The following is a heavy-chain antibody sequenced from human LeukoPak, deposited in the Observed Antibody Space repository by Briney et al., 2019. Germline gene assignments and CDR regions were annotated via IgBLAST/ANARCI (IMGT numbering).Heavy chain of an antibody. J-gene: IGHJ4*02. CDR3: ARDAAGTAPDH. D-gene: IGHD5-18*01. CDR2: IYYSGST. V-gene: IGHV4-59*01. CDR1: GGSISSYY. Sequence: SETLSLTCTVSGGSISSYYWSWIRQPPGKGLEWIGYIYYSGSTNYNPSLKSRVTISVDTSKNQFSLKLSSVTAADTAVYYCARDAAGTAPDHWGQGTLVTVSS.